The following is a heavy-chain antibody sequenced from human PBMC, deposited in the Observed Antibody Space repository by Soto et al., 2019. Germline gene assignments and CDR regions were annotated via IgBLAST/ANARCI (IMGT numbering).Heavy chain of an antibody. D-gene: IGHD2-15*01. Sequence: QVQLQESGPGLVKPSETLSLTCTVSGGSISSYYWSWIRQPPGKGLEWIGYIYYSGSTNYNPSLKSRVTISVDTSKNQFSLKLSSVTAADTAVYYCARGGVVRWGMDVWGQGTTVTVSS. V-gene: IGHV4-59*01. CDR1: GGSISSYY. CDR3: ARGGVVRWGMDV. J-gene: IGHJ6*02. CDR2: IYYSGST.